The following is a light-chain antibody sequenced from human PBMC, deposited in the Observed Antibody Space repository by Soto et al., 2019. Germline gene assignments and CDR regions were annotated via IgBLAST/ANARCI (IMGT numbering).Light chain of an antibody. Sequence: EIVLTQSPDTLSLSPGERATLSCRASQSVSSYLAWYQQKPGQAPRVLIYDASNRATGIPARFSGSGSGTDFTLTISSLEPEDVATYYCQKYNSAPAPFGGGTKVEIK. CDR1: QSVSSY. CDR2: DAS. CDR3: QKYNSAPAP. V-gene: IGKV3-11*01. J-gene: IGKJ4*01.